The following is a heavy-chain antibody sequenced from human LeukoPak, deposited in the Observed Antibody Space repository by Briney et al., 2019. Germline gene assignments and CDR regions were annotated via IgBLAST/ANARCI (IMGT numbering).Heavy chain of an antibody. V-gene: IGHV3-30-3*01. Sequence: GGSLRLSCAASGFTFSSYAMHWVRQAPGKGLEWVAVISYDGSNKCYADSVKGRFTISRDNSKNTLYLQMNSLRAEDTAVYYCARDRDVLLWFGELYYWGQGTLVTVSS. CDR2: ISYDGSNK. J-gene: IGHJ4*02. CDR3: ARDRDVLLWFGELYY. CDR1: GFTFSSYA. D-gene: IGHD3-10*01.